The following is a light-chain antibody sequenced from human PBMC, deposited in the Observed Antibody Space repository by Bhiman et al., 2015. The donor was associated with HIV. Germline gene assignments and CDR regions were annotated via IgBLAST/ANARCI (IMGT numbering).Light chain of an antibody. Sequence: QSALTQPASVSGSPGQSIIISCTGTSSDVGGYNYVSWYQHYPGKAPKLMIYDVTKRPSGVSNRFSGSKSGNTASLTISGLQAEDEADYYCCSYAGSSTXRVFGGGTKLTVL. CDR2: DVT. V-gene: IGLV2-23*02. CDR3: CSYAGSSTXRV. CDR1: SSDVGGYNY. J-gene: IGLJ3*02.